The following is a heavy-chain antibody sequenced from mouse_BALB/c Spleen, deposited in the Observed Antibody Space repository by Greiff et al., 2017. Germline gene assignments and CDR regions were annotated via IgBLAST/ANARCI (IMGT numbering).Heavy chain of an antibody. CDR1: GYTFTSYW. CDR2: IYPGDGDT. Sequence: VKLQESGAELARPGASVKLSCKASGYTFTSYWMQWVKQRPGQGLEWIGAIYPGDGDTRYTQKFKGKATLTADKSSSTAYMQLSSLASEDSAVYYCACYYDYAMDYWGQGTSVTVSS. CDR3: ACYYDYAMDY. J-gene: IGHJ4*01. V-gene: IGHV1-87*01. D-gene: IGHD1-1*01.